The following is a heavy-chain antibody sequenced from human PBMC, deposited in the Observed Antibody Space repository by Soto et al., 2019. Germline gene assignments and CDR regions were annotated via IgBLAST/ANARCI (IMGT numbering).Heavy chain of an antibody. CDR2: MNPNSGKT. CDR1: GYTFSSYD. V-gene: IGHV1-8*01. D-gene: IGHD1-26*01. Sequence: QVQLVQSGAEVKKPGASVKVSCKASGYTFSSYDISWVRQATGQGLEWLGWMNPNSGKTGYAQKCQGRVTMTRHTSLSTAYMELSSLESEDTAVYYCARGGGPYFYYGMDVWGQGTTVTVSS. J-gene: IGHJ6*02. CDR3: ARGGGPYFYYGMDV.